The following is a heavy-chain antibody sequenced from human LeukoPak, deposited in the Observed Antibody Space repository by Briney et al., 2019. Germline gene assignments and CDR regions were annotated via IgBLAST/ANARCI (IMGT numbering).Heavy chain of an antibody. V-gene: IGHV4-34*01. CDR1: GGSLSGYY. Sequence: SETLSLTCAVYGGSLSGYYWSWIRQPPGKGLEWIGEINHSGSTNYNPSLKSRVTISVDTSKNQFSLKLSSVTAADTAVYYCARAGPHYYDSSGNRHFDYWGQGTLVTVSS. J-gene: IGHJ4*02. CDR2: INHSGST. CDR3: ARAGPHYYDSSGNRHFDY. D-gene: IGHD3-22*01.